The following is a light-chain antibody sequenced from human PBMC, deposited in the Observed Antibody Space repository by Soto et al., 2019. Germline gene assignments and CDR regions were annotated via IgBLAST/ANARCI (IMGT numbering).Light chain of an antibody. J-gene: IGKJ5*01. V-gene: IGKV3-20*01. CDR1: QSVSSSY. CDR3: QQYGSSPGIT. Sequence: EIELTQSPGTLSLTPGERATLSCRASQSVSSSYLAWYQQKPGQAPRLLIYGASSRATGIPDRFSGSGSGTDFTLTISSLEPEDFAVYYCQQYGSSPGITFGQGTRLEIK. CDR2: GAS.